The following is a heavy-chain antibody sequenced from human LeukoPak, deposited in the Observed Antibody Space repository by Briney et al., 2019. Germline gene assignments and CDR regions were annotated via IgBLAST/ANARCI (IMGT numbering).Heavy chain of an antibody. V-gene: IGHV4-59*08. D-gene: IGHD6-13*01. CDR2: IYYSGST. CDR3: ARPRIAAAHGAFDI. CDR1: GGSISSYY. Sequence: SETLSLTCTVSGGSISSYYWSWIRQPPGKGLEWIGYIYYSGSTNYNPSLKSRVTISVDTSKNQFSLKLSSVTAADTAVYYCARPRIAAAHGAFDIWGQGTMVTVSS. J-gene: IGHJ3*02.